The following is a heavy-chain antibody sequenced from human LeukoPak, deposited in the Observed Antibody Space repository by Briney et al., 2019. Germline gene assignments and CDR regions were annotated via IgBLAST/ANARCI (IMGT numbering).Heavy chain of an antibody. Sequence: GESLRISCQGSGYSFTTYWISWVRQMPGKGLEWMGRIDPSDSYTNYSPSFQGHVTISVDKSISTAYLQWSSLKASDTAMYYCAGGGSHYTAVDYWGQGTLVTVSS. D-gene: IGHD1-26*01. J-gene: IGHJ4*02. CDR1: GYSFTTYW. V-gene: IGHV5-10-1*01. CDR3: AGGGSHYTAVDY. CDR2: IDPSDSYT.